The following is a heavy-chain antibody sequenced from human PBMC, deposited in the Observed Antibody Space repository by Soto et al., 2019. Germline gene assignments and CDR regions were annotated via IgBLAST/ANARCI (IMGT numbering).Heavy chain of an antibody. CDR1: GGSITSGGFY. J-gene: IGHJ5*02. D-gene: IGHD6-19*01. V-gene: IGHV4-31*03. CDR3: ARGGAVDNYFGP. CDR2: IFHSGSV. Sequence: QVQLQESGPGLVKPSQTLSLTCNVSGGSITSGGFYWGWIRQHPRKGLEWIGHIFHSGSVSYNPSLRSRLTMSSDSSQNQFSLNLRSVSAAVTAVYYSARGGAVDNYFGPWGQGTLVTVSS.